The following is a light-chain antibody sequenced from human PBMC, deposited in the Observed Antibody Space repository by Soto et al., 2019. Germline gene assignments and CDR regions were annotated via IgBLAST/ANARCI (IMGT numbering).Light chain of an antibody. CDR3: QQLHDYPIT. J-gene: IGKJ5*01. V-gene: IGKV1-39*01. Sequence: DIQMTQSPSSLSASVEDRVIITCRASQSISNHLNWYQQKPGKAPKLLIFAASSLQSGVPSRFSGSRSGPDFTLTISSLQPEDFATYYCQQLHDYPITFGQGTRLEI. CDR2: AAS. CDR1: QSISNH.